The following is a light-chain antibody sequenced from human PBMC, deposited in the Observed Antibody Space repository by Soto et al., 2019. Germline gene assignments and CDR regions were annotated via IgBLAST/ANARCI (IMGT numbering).Light chain of an antibody. CDR3: QQYGSSLFT. V-gene: IGKV3-20*01. CDR2: GAS. Sequence: EIVLTQSPGTLSLSPGERATLSCRASQSVSSSYLAWYQQKPGQAPRLLIYGASSRATGIPDRFIGSGSGTDFTLTISRLKPEDFAVYYCQQYGSSLFTFGPGTKVDIK. CDR1: QSVSSSY. J-gene: IGKJ3*01.